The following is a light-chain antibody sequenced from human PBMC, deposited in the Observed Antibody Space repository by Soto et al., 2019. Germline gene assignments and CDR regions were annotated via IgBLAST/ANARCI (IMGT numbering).Light chain of an antibody. CDR3: FSYVAGTLYV. Sequence: QSALTQPASVSGSPGQSITISCTGTSGDVGSYNLVSWFQHHPGKAPKLMIYEVTKRPSGVSNRFSGSKSGNVASLTISGPQAEDEADYYCFSYVAGTLYVYGTATKVTVL. CDR1: SGDVGSYNL. J-gene: IGLJ1*01. V-gene: IGLV2-23*02. CDR2: EVT.